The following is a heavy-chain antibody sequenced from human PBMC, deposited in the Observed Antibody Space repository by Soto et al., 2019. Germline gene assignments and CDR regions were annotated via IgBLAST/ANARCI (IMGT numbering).Heavy chain of an antibody. CDR3: ARGYGAVVNIYYFDY. CDR1: GFTFSSYA. CDR2: ISYDGSNK. Sequence: ESGGGVVQPGRSLRLSCAASGFTFSSYAMHWVRQAPGKVLEWVAVISYDGSNKYYADSVKGRFTISRDNSKNTLYLQMNSLRAEDTAVYYCARGYGAVVNIYYFDYWGQGTLVTVSS. D-gene: IGHD6-19*01. J-gene: IGHJ4*02. V-gene: IGHV3-30-3*01.